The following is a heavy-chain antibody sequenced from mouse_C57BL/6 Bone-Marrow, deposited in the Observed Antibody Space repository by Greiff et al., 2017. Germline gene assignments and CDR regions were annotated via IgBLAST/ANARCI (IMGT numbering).Heavy chain of an antibody. D-gene: IGHD1-1*01. CDR2: IYPGNSDT. CDR1: GYTFTSYW. Sequence: VQLQQSGTVLARPGASVKMSCKTSGYTFTSYWMHWVNQRPGQGLEWIGAIYPGNSDTSYNQKFKGKAKLTAVTSASTAYMELSSLTNEDSAVYYCTSPYYYGSSYGDYWGQGTTLTVSS. CDR3: TSPYYYGSSYGDY. V-gene: IGHV1-5*01. J-gene: IGHJ2*01.